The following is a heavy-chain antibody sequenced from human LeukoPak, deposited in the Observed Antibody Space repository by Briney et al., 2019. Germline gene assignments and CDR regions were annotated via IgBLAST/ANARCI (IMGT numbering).Heavy chain of an antibody. CDR1: GFTFDDYG. Sequence: PGGSLRLSCAASGFTFDDYGMSWIRQAPGKGLEWVSYISSSGSTIYYADSVKGRFTISRDNAKNSLYLQMNSLRAEDTAVYYCASRGYSSSWYIFDYWGQGTLVTVSS. CDR2: ISSSGSTI. V-gene: IGHV3-11*04. D-gene: IGHD6-13*01. CDR3: ASRGYSSSWYIFDY. J-gene: IGHJ4*02.